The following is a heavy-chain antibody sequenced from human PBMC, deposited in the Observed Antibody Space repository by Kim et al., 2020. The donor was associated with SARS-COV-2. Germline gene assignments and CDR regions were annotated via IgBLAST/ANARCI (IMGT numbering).Heavy chain of an antibody. Sequence: GGSLRLSCAASGFTFSSYEMNWVRQAPGKGLEWVSYISSSGSTIYYADSVKGRFTISRDNAKNSLYLQMNSLRAEDTAVYYCARDLPLWNRQKETDYWGQGTLGTVSS. D-gene: IGHD1-1*01. CDR1: GFTFSSYE. CDR3: ARDLPLWNRQKETDY. V-gene: IGHV3-48*03. CDR2: ISSSGSTI. J-gene: IGHJ4*02.